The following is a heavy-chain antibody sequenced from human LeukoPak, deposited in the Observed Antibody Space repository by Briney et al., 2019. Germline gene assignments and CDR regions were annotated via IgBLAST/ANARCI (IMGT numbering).Heavy chain of an antibody. D-gene: IGHD3-10*01. Sequence: GGSLRLSCAASGFTFSSYWMSWVRQAPGKGLEGVANIKQDGSEKYYVDSVKGRFTISRDNAKNSLYLQMNSLRAEDTAVYYCARRTPITMVRGVIPLYYFDYWGQGTLVTVSS. CDR3: ARRTPITMVRGVIPLYYFDY. V-gene: IGHV3-7*04. J-gene: IGHJ4*02. CDR1: GFTFSSYW. CDR2: IKQDGSEK.